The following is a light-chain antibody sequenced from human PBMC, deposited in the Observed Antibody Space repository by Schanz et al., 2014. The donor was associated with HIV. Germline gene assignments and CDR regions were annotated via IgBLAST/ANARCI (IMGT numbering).Light chain of an antibody. V-gene: IGKV1-5*03. CDR1: QSISTW. CDR2: KAS. Sequence: DIQMTQSPSSLSASVGDRVTITCRASQSISTWLAWYQQKPGKAPKLLIYKASGLESGLPSRFSGSGSGTEFTLTISSLQPDDFATYYCQRYDNYPWTFGQGTKVEFK. CDR3: QRYDNYPWT. J-gene: IGKJ1*01.